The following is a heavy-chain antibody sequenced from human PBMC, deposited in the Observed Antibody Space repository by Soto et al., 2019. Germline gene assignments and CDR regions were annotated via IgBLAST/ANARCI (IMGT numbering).Heavy chain of an antibody. Sequence: EVQLVESGGGWTQPGGSLRLSCEASGFTFSNYEMNWVRQAPGKGLEWVSYISSSGSIPYHADSVKGRFSISRDNAKNLLYLQMNSLPTVDTAIYYCVIDYRRAWQSYRYFDLWGRGTPVTVSS. D-gene: IGHD4-4*01. CDR2: ISSSGSIP. CDR1: GFTFSNYE. CDR3: VIDYRRAWQSYRYFDL. J-gene: IGHJ2*01. V-gene: IGHV3-48*03.